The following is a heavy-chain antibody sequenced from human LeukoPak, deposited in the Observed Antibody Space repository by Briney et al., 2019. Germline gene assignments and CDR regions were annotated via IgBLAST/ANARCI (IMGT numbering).Heavy chain of an antibody. CDR3: ARGGSGWYGYYYYGMDV. Sequence: SVKVSCKASGGTFSSYAISWVRQAPGQGLEWMGGIIPIFGTANYAQKFQGRVTMTRNTSISTAYMELSSLRSEDTAVYYCARGGSGWYGYYYYGMDVWGQGTTVTVSS. CDR1: GGTFSSYA. V-gene: IGHV1-69*05. CDR2: IIPIFGTA. J-gene: IGHJ6*02. D-gene: IGHD6-19*01.